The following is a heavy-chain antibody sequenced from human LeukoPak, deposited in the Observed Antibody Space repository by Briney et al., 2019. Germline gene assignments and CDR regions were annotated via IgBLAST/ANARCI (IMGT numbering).Heavy chain of an antibody. V-gene: IGHV3-33*01. D-gene: IGHD6-13*01. Sequence: PGRSLRLSCAASGFTFSSYGMHWVRQAPGKGLEWVAVIWYDGSNKYYADSVKGRFTISRDNSKNTLYLQMNSLRAEDTAVYYCARDLGYSSSWTLSYYYYGMDVWGQGTTVTVSS. J-gene: IGHJ6*02. CDR2: IWYDGSNK. CDR3: ARDLGYSSSWTLSYYYYGMDV. CDR1: GFTFSSYG.